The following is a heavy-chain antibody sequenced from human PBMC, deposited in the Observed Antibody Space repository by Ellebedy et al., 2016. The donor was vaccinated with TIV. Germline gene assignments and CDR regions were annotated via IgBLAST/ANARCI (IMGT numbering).Heavy chain of an antibody. V-gene: IGHV3-23*01. D-gene: IGHD3-16*01. CDR2: ISGSGVST. CDR3: AREGG. CDR1: GFTFSSYA. Sequence: GESLKISXAASGFTFSSYAMSWVRQAPGKGLEWVSGISGSGVSTYYGDSVKGRFTISRDNAKNSLYLQMTSLRAEDTAVYYCAREGGWGQGTLVTVSS. J-gene: IGHJ4*02.